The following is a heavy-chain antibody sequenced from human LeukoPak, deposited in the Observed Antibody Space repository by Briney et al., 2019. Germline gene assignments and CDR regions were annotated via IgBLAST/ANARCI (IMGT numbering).Heavy chain of an antibody. D-gene: IGHD2-2*01. Sequence: SQTLSLTCTVSGGSISSGGYYWSWIRQHPGKGLEWIGYIYYSGSTYYNPSLKSRVTISVDTSKNQFSLKLSSVTAADTAVHYCASSIVVVPAAMPGSPRYYYYGMDVWGKGTTVTVSS. CDR2: IYYSGST. J-gene: IGHJ6*04. V-gene: IGHV4-31*03. CDR1: GGSISSGGYY. CDR3: ASSIVVVPAAMPGSPRYYYYGMDV.